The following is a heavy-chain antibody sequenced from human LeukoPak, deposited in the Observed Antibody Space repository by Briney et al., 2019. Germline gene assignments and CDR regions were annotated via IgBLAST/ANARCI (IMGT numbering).Heavy chain of an antibody. D-gene: IGHD4/OR15-4a*01. CDR3: ARDLGTNYRNYNYGMDV. Sequence: SETLSLTCTVSGGSVSSGSYYWSWIRQPPGKGLEWIGYIYYSGSTNYNPSLKSRVTISVDTSKNQISLKLTSVTAADTALYYCARDLGTNYRNYNYGMDVWGQGTTVTVSS. CDR1: GGSVSSGSYY. J-gene: IGHJ6*02. CDR2: IYYSGST. V-gene: IGHV4-61*01.